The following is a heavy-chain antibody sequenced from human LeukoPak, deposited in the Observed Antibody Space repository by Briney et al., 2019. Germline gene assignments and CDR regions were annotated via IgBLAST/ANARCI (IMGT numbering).Heavy chain of an antibody. J-gene: IGHJ5*02. CDR2: NSSSSNYI. V-gene: IGHV3-21*01. D-gene: IGHD4-17*01. CDR3: AILRNGDYPGWFDP. CDR1: GFTFSSYS. Sequence: GGSLRLSCAASGFTFSSYSMNWVRQAPGKGLEWVSSNSSSSNYIYYADSVKGRFTISRDNAKNSLYLQMNSLRAEDTAVYYCAILRNGDYPGWFDPWGQGTLVTVSS.